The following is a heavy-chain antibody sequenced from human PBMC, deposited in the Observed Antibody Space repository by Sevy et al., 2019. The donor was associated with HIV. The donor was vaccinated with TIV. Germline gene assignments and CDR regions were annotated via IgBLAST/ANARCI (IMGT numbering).Heavy chain of an antibody. CDR2: IIPIFGTA. CDR1: GGTFSSYA. Sequence: ASLKVSCKASGGTFSSYAISWVRQAPGQGLEWMGGIIPIFGTANYAQKFQGRVTITADESTSTAYMELSSLRSEDTAVYYCARGGDYYGSGSYFSAFDIWGQGTMVTVSS. V-gene: IGHV1-69*13. CDR3: ARGGDYYGSGSYFSAFDI. J-gene: IGHJ3*02. D-gene: IGHD3-10*01.